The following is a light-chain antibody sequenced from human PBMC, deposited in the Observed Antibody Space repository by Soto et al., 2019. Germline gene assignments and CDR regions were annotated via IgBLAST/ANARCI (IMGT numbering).Light chain of an antibody. Sequence: ITLKQSPDTLSLYPGEGATLSWRASQSLSSSYFAWYQHKPGQGPRLLIYGASSRATGIPDRFSGSGSGTDFTLTISRLEPEDFAVYYCQVYGSSLWTFGQGTKVDI. V-gene: IGKV3-20*01. CDR2: GAS. J-gene: IGKJ1*01. CDR3: QVYGSSLWT. CDR1: QSLSSSY.